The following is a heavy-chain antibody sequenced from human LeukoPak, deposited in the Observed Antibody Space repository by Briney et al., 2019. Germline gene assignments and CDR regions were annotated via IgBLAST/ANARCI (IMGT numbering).Heavy chain of an antibody. Sequence: PGGSLRLSCAASGFTFSSYAMSWVRQAPGKGLEWVSAISGSGGSTYYADSVKGRFTISRDNSKSTLYLQMNSLRAEDTAVYYCAKRYCSGGSCYYYWGQGTLVTVSS. J-gene: IGHJ4*02. D-gene: IGHD2-15*01. CDR3: AKRYCSGGSCYYY. CDR1: GFTFSSYA. V-gene: IGHV3-23*01. CDR2: ISGSGGST.